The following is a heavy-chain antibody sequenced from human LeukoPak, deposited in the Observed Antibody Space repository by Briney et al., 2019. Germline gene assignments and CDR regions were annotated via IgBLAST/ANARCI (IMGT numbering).Heavy chain of an antibody. CDR3: ARTRPNSGYDRYYYYMDV. D-gene: IGHD5-12*01. Sequence: GGSLRLSCAASGFTVSSNYMSWVRQAPGKGLEWASVIYSGGSTYYADSVKGRFTISRDNSKNTLYLQMNSLRAEDTAVYYCARTRPNSGYDRYYYYMDVWGKGTTVTVSS. V-gene: IGHV3-53*01. CDR1: GFTVSSNY. J-gene: IGHJ6*03. CDR2: IYSGGST.